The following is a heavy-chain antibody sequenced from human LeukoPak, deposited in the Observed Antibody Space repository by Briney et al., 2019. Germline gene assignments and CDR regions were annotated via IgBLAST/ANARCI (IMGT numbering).Heavy chain of an antibody. CDR3: ASHIVGATTSQDY. Sequence: SETLSLTCAVSGGSISSNSYYWGWIRQPPGKGLEWIGSIYYSGSTYYNPSLKSRVTISVDTSKNQFSLKLSSVTAADTAVYYCASHIVGATTSQDYWSQGTLVTVSS. CDR2: IYYSGST. CDR1: GGSISSNSYY. D-gene: IGHD1-26*01. V-gene: IGHV4-39*07. J-gene: IGHJ4*02.